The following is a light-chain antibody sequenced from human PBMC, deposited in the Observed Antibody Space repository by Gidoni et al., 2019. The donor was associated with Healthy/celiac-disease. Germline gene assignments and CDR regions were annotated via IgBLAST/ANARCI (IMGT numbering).Light chain of an antibody. CDR2: GKN. Sequence: SSELTQDPAVSVALGQTVRITCQGDSLRSYYASWYQQKPGQAPVLVIYGKNNRPSGIPDRFSQAEDEADYYCNSRDSSGNHVVFGGGTKLTVL. CDR3: NSRDSSGNHVV. CDR1: SLRSYY. J-gene: IGLJ2*01. V-gene: IGLV3-19*01.